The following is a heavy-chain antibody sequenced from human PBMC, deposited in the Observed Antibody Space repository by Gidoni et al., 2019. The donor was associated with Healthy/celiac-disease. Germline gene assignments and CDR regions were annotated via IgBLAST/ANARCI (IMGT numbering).Heavy chain of an antibody. J-gene: IGHJ4*02. V-gene: IGHV3-7*01. CDR2: IKKDESEK. CDR1: GFTFSSYW. Sequence: EVQLVESGGGFVQPGGSVRLSCAASGFTFSSYWLSWVRQAPGTGLEWVANIKKDESEKYYVDSVKGRCTISRDNAKNSLYLQMNSLRAEDTAVYYCARLGTAMGFDYWGQGTLVTVSS. D-gene: IGHD5-18*01. CDR3: ARLGTAMGFDY.